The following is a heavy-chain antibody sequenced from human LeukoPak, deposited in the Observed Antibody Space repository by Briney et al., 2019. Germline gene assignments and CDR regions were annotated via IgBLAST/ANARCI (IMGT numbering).Heavy chain of an antibody. CDR1: GGSISSGDYY. CDR2: IYYSGST. J-gene: IGHJ5*02. CDR3: ARIDIVVVPAQIGGWFDP. Sequence: PSETLSLTCTVSGGSISSGDYYWSWIRQPPGKGLEWIGYIYYSGSTYYNPSLKSRVTISVDTSKNQFSLKLSSVTAADTAVYYCARIDIVVVPAQIGGWFDPWGRGTLVTVSS. V-gene: IGHV4-30-4*01. D-gene: IGHD2-2*01.